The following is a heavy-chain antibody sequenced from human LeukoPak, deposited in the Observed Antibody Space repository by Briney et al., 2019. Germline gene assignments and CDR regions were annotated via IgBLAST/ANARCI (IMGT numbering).Heavy chain of an antibody. CDR2: IYCSGST. Sequence: SETLSLTCTVSGGSISSSSYYWGWIRQPPGKGLEWIGSIYCSGSTYYNPSLKSRVTISVDTSKNQFSLKLSSVTAADTAVYYCAREPYSNYPTPPFDYWGQGTLVTVSS. CDR3: AREPYSNYPTPPFDY. CDR1: GGSISSSSYY. J-gene: IGHJ4*02. D-gene: IGHD4-11*01. V-gene: IGHV4-39*07.